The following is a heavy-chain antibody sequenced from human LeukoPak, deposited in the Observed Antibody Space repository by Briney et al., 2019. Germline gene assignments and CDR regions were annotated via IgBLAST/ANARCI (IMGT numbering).Heavy chain of an antibody. CDR3: ARDGDTPMSIASGGMDV. Sequence: GGSLRLSCAASGFTFSSYGMHWVRQAPGKGLEWVAVIWYDGSNKYYADSVKGRFTISRDNSKNTLYLQMNSLRAEDTAVYYCARDGDTPMSIASGGMDVWGRGTTVTVSS. CDR2: IWYDGSNK. J-gene: IGHJ6*02. CDR1: GFTFSSYG. D-gene: IGHD5-18*01. V-gene: IGHV3-33*01.